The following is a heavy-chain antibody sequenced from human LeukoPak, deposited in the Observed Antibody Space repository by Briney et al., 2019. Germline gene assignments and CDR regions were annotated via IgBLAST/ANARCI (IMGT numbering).Heavy chain of an antibody. CDR1: GDTFRNYA. Sequence: GASVKVSCKASGDTFRNYAISWVRQASGQGLEWMGRVIPILGKPTYAQRFQGRVTITADKPTTTVYMELSSLRSEDTAVYYCARDVTTVGPLDSWGQGTLVTVSS. D-gene: IGHD4-23*01. CDR3: ARDVTTVGPLDS. V-gene: IGHV1-69*04. CDR2: VIPILGKP. J-gene: IGHJ4*02.